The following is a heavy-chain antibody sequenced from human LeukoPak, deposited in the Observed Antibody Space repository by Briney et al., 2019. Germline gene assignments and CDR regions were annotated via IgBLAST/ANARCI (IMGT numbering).Heavy chain of an antibody. CDR3: ARPTPPYCSSTSCLPPDY. Sequence: ASVKVSFKASGYTFTSYGISWVRQAPGQGLEWMGWISAYNGNTNYAQKLQGRVTMTTDTSTSTAYMELRSLRSDDTAVYYCARPTPPYCSSTSCLPPDYWGQGTLVTVSS. J-gene: IGHJ4*02. V-gene: IGHV1-18*01. D-gene: IGHD2-2*01. CDR2: ISAYNGNT. CDR1: GYTFTSYG.